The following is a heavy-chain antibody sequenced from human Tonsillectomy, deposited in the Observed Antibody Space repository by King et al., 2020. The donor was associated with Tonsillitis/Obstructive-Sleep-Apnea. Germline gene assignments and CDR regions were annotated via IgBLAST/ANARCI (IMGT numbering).Heavy chain of an antibody. Sequence: LQLQESGPGLVKPSETLSLTCTVSGVSTGSSSYYWGWIRQSPGKGLEWIGSIYYDGTTYYNPSLKSRVTISVDTSMNQFSLRLTPVTAADTAVYYCARHVDYTKGYYYCMDVWGKGTTVTVSS. CDR2: IYYDGTT. V-gene: IGHV4-39*01. CDR1: GVSTGSSSYY. CDR3: ARHVDYTKGYYYCMDV. D-gene: IGHD4-11*01. J-gene: IGHJ6*03.